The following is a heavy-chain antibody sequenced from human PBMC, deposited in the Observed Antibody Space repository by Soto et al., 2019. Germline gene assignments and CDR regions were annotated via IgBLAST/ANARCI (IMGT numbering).Heavy chain of an antibody. CDR3: AHPERSGWYPFDY. V-gene: IGHV2-5*02. D-gene: IGHD6-19*01. CDR2: IYWDDDK. CDR1: GFALSTTGVG. Sequence: QIFLKESGPTLVKPTQTLTLTCTVPGFALSTTGVGVGWIRLPPGKALEWLALIYWDDDKRYSPSLKSGLTITPDNSKNQGVRTMNNMDPVYTATSYCAHPERSGWYPFDYWGQGTLVTVSS. J-gene: IGHJ4*02.